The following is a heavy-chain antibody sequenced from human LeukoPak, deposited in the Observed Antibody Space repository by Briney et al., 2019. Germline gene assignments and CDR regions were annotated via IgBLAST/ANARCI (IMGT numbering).Heavy chain of an antibody. CDR1: GGSFSGYY. D-gene: IGHD3-22*01. CDR2: INHSGST. Sequence: PSETLSLTCAVYGGSFSGYYWSWIRQPPGKGLEWIGEINHSGSTNYNPSLKSRVTISVDTSGNQFSLKLSSVTAADTAVYYCARGLYPRDDSSGYYGYWGQGTLVTVSS. V-gene: IGHV4-34*01. CDR3: ARGLYPRDDSSGYYGY. J-gene: IGHJ4*02.